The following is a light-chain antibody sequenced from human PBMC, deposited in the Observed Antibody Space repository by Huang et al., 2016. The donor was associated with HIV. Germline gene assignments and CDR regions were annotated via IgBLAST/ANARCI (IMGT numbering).Light chain of an antibody. CDR3: QQRTNWPPGFT. J-gene: IGKJ3*01. V-gene: IGKV3-11*01. CDR2: DAS. CDR1: QSVGGY. Sequence: EIVLTQSPATLSLSPGERAILSCRASQSVGGYLAWYQQKPGQAPRLLIYDASNRATGIPARFSGSGSGTDFTLTISSLEPEEFAVYYCQQRTNWPPGFTFGPGTKVDIK.